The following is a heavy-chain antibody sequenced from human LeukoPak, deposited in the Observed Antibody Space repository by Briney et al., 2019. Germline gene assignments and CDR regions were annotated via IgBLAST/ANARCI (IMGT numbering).Heavy chain of an antibody. CDR1: GYTFTGYY. D-gene: IGHD3-22*01. Sequence: ASVKVSCKASGYTFTGYYMHCVRQAPGQGLEWMGWLNPNSGGTNYAQKFQGRVTMTRDTSISTAYMELSRLRSDDTAVYYCARAPDSSGYYATYYYYYMDVWGKGTTVTVSS. CDR2: LNPNSGGT. J-gene: IGHJ6*03. CDR3: ARAPDSSGYYATYYYYYMDV. V-gene: IGHV1-2*02.